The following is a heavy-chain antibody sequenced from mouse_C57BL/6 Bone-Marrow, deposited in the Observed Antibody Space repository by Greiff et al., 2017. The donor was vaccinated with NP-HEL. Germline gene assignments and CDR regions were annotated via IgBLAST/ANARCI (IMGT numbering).Heavy chain of an antibody. V-gene: IGHV14-2*01. Sequence: VHVKQSGAELVKPGASVKLSCTASGFNIKDYYMHWVKQRTEQGLEWIGRIDPEDGETKYAPKFQGKATITADTSSNTAYLQLSILTSEDTAVDYCSRTLYPGYFDYWGQGTTLTVSA. CDR2: IDPEDGET. CDR1: GFNIKDYY. CDR3: SRTLYPGYFDY. J-gene: IGHJ2*01. D-gene: IGHD1-1*01.